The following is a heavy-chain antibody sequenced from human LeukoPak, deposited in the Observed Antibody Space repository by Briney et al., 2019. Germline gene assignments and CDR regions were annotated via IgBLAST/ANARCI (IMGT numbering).Heavy chain of an antibody. CDR1: GFTFSSYG. D-gene: IGHD6-19*01. J-gene: IGHJ4*02. CDR3: AKAYNSGIYGGFDS. Sequence: PGGSLRLSCAASGFTFSSYGMHWVRQAPGKGLEWVALISYDGSTKYYADSVKGRFTMSRDNSKNILYLQMSSLRAEDTALYYCAKAYNSGIYGGFDSWGQGTLVTVSS. CDR2: ISYDGSTK. V-gene: IGHV3-30*19.